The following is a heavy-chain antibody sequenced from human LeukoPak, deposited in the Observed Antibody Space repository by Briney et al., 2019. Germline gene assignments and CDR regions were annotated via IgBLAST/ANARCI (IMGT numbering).Heavy chain of an antibody. CDR1: GFTFSSYA. J-gene: IGHJ4*02. CDR2: ISGSGGST. Sequence: AGGSLRPSCAASGFTFSSYAMSWVRQAPGKGLEWVSAISGSGGSTYYADSVKGRFTISRDNSKNTLYLQMNSLRAEDTAVYYCAKDPVDYGDYVSNLHWGQGTLVTVSS. V-gene: IGHV3-23*01. D-gene: IGHD4-17*01. CDR3: AKDPVDYGDYVSNLH.